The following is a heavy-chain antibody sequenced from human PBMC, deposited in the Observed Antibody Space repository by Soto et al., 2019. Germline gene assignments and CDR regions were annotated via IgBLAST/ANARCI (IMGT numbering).Heavy chain of an antibody. J-gene: IGHJ3*02. CDR2: ISHDGNNK. V-gene: IGHV3-30*18. CDR3: AKGGPDCASTTCYLLVAFAI. Sequence: QVQLVQSGGGVVQPGRSLRLSCAASGFTFSSYVTHWVRQAPGKGLEWVAVISHDGNNKYYADSVKGRFTISRDNSKNTLSLQMNSLTTEDTAVYYCAKGGPDCASTTCYLLVAFAIWGQGTMVTVSS. CDR1: GFTFSSYV. D-gene: IGHD2-2*01.